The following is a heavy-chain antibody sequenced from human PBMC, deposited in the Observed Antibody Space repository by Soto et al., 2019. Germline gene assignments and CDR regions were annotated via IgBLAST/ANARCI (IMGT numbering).Heavy chain of an antibody. CDR2: IKQDGSEK. D-gene: IGHD3-10*01. CDR1: GFTFSDYW. V-gene: IGHV3-7*01. Sequence: GGSLRLSCAASGFTFSDYWMSWVRHAPGMGLEWVANIKQDGSEKYYVDSVKGRFTISRDNAKNSLYLQMNSLRDEDTAVYYCLLWTRVMDVRGKGTKVTVSS. CDR3: LLWTRVMDV. J-gene: IGHJ6*04.